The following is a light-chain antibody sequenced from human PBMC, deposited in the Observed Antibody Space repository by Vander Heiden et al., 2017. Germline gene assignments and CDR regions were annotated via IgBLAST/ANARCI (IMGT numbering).Light chain of an antibody. CDR3: ASCDDSLNGPV. CDR1: SSNIGINT. V-gene: IGLV1-44*01. CDR2: SND. Sequence: HSVLTQSPLASGTPGQRATISCSGSSSNIGINTVNWYQQLPGTAPKLLIYSNDQRPSGVPDRFSGSKSGTAASLAISGLQSEDEADYYCASCDDSLNGPVFGGGTKLTVL. J-gene: IGLJ3*02.